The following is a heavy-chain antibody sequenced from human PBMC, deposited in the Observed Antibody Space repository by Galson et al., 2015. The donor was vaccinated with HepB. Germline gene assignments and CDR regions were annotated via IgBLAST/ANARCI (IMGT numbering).Heavy chain of an antibody. J-gene: IGHJ6*02. Sequence: SLRLSCAASGFTVSSNYMSWVRQAPGKGLEWVSVIYSGGSTYYADSVKGRFTISRDNSKNTLYLQMNSLRAEDTAVYYCARSDKPYALDVWGQGTTVTVSS. CDR2: IYSGGST. D-gene: IGHD3-16*01. V-gene: IGHV3-53*01. CDR3: ARSDKPYALDV. CDR1: GFTVSSNY.